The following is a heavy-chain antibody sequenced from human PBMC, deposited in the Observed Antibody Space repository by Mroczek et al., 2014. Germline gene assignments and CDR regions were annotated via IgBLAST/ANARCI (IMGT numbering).Heavy chain of an antibody. CDR2: ISYDGSNK. CDR3: ATTYGGYYFDY. J-gene: IGHJ4*02. Sequence: QVQLVQSGGGVVQPGRSLRLSCAASGFTFSSYAMHWVRQAPGKGLEWVAVISYDGSNKYYADSVKGRFTISRDNSKNTLYLQMNSLRAEDTAVYYCATTYGGYYFDYWGLGNPGHRLL. V-gene: IGHV3-30-3*01. D-gene: IGHD4-23*01. CDR1: GFTFSSYA.